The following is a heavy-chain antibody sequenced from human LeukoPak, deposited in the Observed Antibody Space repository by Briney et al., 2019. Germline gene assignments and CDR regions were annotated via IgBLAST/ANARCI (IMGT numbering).Heavy chain of an antibody. Sequence: SVKVSCKASGGTFSSYAISWVRQAPGQGLEWMGGIIPIFGTANYAQKFQGRVTITADESTSTAYMELSSPRSEDTAVYYCARPKYYYDSSGYYPFDYWGQGTLVTVSS. CDR3: ARPKYYYDSSGYYPFDY. V-gene: IGHV1-69*13. D-gene: IGHD3-22*01. CDR1: GGTFSSYA. CDR2: IIPIFGTA. J-gene: IGHJ4*02.